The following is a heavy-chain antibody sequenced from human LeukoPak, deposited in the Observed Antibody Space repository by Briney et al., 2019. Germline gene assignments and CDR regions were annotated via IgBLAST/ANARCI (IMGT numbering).Heavy chain of an antibody. Sequence: SETLSLTCTVSGGSISSGSYYWSWIRQPAGKGLEWIGRIYTSGNTNYNPSLKSRVTISVDTSKNQFSLKLSSVTAADTAVYYCARAMGYSYGYGYWGQGTLVTVSS. D-gene: IGHD5-18*01. CDR1: GGSISSGSYY. CDR2: IYTSGNT. J-gene: IGHJ4*02. V-gene: IGHV4-61*02. CDR3: ARAMGYSYGYGY.